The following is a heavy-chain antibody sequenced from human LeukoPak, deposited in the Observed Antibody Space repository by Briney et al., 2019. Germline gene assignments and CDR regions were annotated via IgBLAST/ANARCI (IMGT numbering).Heavy chain of an antibody. D-gene: IGHD6-19*01. V-gene: IGHV3-23*01. Sequence: GGSLRLSCAVSGFTFSSYAMTWVRQAPGKGLEWVSSLNAAGGNTYYADSVKGRFTISRDNSKNTLYLQMNSLRVEDTALYYCAKYFGGWYEDYWGQGTLVTVSS. J-gene: IGHJ4*02. CDR3: AKYFGGWYEDY. CDR1: GFTFSSYA. CDR2: LNAAGGNT.